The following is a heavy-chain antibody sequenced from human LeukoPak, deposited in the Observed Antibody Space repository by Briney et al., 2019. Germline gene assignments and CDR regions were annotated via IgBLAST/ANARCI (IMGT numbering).Heavy chain of an antibody. V-gene: IGHV4-59*01. CDR2: MQSNGNS. CDR1: GDSISTYH. CDR3: ARDKQHSYGRYFDH. J-gene: IGHJ4*02. D-gene: IGHD3-16*01. Sequence: SETLSLTCTVSGDSISTYHWNWIRKPPGKGLEWIGYMQSNGNSKYNPSLRSRVTIFIDTSKSQVALTLSSVTASDTAVYYCARDKQHSYGRYFDHWGQGALVTVSS.